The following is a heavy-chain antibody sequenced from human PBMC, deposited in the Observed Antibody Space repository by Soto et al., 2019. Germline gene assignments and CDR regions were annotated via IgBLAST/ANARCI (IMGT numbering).Heavy chain of an antibody. CDR1: GGTFSSYA. CDR2: IIPIFGTA. V-gene: IGHV1-69*01. CDR3: AYQLEGNWYEP. J-gene: IGHJ5*02. Sequence: QVELVQSGAEVQKPGSSVKVSCKASGGTFSSYAISWVRQAPGQGLEWMGGIIPIFGTANYAQKFQGRVTITADESASTADMELSSLSSEETAGDYCAYQLEGNWYEPWGQRTLVTVSS. D-gene: IGHD6-13*01.